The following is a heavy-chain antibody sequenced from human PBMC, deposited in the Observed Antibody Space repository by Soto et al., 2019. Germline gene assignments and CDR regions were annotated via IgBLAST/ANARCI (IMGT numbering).Heavy chain of an antibody. D-gene: IGHD2-2*01. V-gene: IGHV3-23*01. CDR2: ISGSGGST. CDR1: GFTFSSYD. CDR3: AKDRVPAAIVYYMDV. J-gene: IGHJ6*03. Sequence: EVQLLESGGGLVQPGGSLRLSCAASGFTFSSYDMSWVRQAPGKGLEWVSAISGSGGSTYYADSVKGRFTIARDNYKNTLYLQMNSLRAEDTAVYYCAKDRVPAAIVYYMDVWGRGTTVTVSS.